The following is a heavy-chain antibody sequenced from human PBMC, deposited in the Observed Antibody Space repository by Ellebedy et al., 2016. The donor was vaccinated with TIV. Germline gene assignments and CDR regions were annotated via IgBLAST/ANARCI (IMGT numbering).Heavy chain of an antibody. CDR1: GFTFSSYG. V-gene: IGHV3-33*08. J-gene: IGHJ2*01. CDR3: AREYVVPAAINIKGGRYFDL. CDR2: IWYDGSNK. Sequence: GGSLRLSCAASGFTFSSYGMHWVRQAPGKGLEWVAVIWYDGSNKYYADSVRGRFTISRDNSKNTLYLQMNSLRAEDTAVYYCAREYVVPAAINIKGGRYFDLWGRGTLVTVSS. D-gene: IGHD2-2*01.